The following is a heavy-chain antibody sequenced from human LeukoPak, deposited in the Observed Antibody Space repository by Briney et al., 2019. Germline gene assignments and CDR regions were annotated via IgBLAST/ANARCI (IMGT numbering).Heavy chain of an antibody. CDR2: INGDGTIT. CDR3: ARSYSPFDY. Sequence: PGGSLRLSCAASGFTFSNFWMHWVRQVPGKGLVWVSRINGDGTITSYADSVKGRFTVSRDNAKNSLYLQMNSLRAEDTAVYYCARSYSPFDYWGQGTLVTVSS. J-gene: IGHJ4*02. V-gene: IGHV3-74*01. CDR1: GFTFSNFW. D-gene: IGHD6-13*01.